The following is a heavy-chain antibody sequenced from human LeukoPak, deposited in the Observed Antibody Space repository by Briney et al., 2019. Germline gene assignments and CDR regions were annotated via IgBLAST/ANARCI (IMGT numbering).Heavy chain of an antibody. CDR1: GFPFSSYW. CDR2: IKQDGSKK. J-gene: IGHJ4*02. CDR3: TRVGYIDEGIDY. D-gene: IGHD5-24*01. V-gene: IGHV3-7*04. Sequence: PGGSLRLSCVASGFPFSSYWITWVRQAPGEGLEWVANIKQDGSKKSYVDSVKGRFTISRDNAKNSLYPQMNSLRAEDTAIYYCTRVGYIDEGIDYWGQGTLVTVSS.